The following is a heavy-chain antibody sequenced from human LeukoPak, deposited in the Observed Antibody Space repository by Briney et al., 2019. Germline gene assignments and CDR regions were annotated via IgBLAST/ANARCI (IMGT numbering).Heavy chain of an antibody. CDR2: IYFTGST. CDR1: GGSISRFY. D-gene: IGHD2-2*01. Sequence: SETLSLTCTVSGGSISRFYWSWIRQPPGKGLKWIGYIYFTGSTNYNPSFKSRVTMSVDTSKNQFSLKVSSVTAAGTAVYYCARRCSSDSCAFDFWGQGTLVTVSS. J-gene: IGHJ4*02. CDR3: ARRCSSDSCAFDF. V-gene: IGHV4-59*08.